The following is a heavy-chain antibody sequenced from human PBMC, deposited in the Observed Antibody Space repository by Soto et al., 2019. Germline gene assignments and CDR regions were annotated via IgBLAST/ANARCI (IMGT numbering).Heavy chain of an antibody. V-gene: IGHV1-69*08. CDR3: AREYYYDSSGYYVAFDI. J-gene: IGHJ3*02. CDR1: GGTFSSYT. Sequence: QVQLVQSGAEVKKPGSSVKVSCKASGGTFSSYTISWVRQAPGQGLEWMGRIIPILGIANYAQKFQGRVTITADKSTSTAYMELRSLRSEDTAVYYCAREYYYDSSGYYVAFDIWGQGTMVTVSS. CDR2: IIPILGIA. D-gene: IGHD3-22*01.